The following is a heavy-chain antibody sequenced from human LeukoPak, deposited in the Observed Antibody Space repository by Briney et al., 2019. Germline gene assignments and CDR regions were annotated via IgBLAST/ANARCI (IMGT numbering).Heavy chain of an antibody. V-gene: IGHV4-34*01. D-gene: IGHD4-17*01. CDR2: INHSGST. Sequence: SETLSLTCAVYGGSFSGYYWTWIRQPPGKGLEWIGEINHSGSTNHNPSLKSRVTISVDTSKNQFSLKLSSVTAADTAVYHCARGRAVTKYQGLIDYWGQGALVTVSS. CDR3: ARGRAVTKYQGLIDY. J-gene: IGHJ4*02. CDR1: GGSFSGYY.